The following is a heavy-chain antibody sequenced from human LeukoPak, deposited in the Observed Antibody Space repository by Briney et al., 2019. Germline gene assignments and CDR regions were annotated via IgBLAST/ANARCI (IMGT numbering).Heavy chain of an antibody. J-gene: IGHJ5*02. CDR3: ARRGLENWFDR. CDR1: GGSLSSSSYY. Sequence: SETLSLTCTVTGGSLSSSSYYWGWLRQPPGKGLEWIESIYYSGSTYSNPSLKRRVTISVDTSKNQFSLKLRSVTAADTAVYYCARRGLENWFDRWGQGTLVTVSS. CDR2: IYYSGST. D-gene: IGHD1-1*01. V-gene: IGHV4-39*01.